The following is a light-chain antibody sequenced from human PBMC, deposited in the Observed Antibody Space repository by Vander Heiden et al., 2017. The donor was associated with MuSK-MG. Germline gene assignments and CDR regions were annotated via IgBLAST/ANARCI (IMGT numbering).Light chain of an antibody. CDR1: SSDVGGHNY. CDR2: DVS. Sequence: QSALTQPASVSGSPGQSLTISCTGTSSDVGGHNYVSWYQQHPGKAPKLMIYDVSNRPSGVSNRFSGSKSGNTASLTISGLQAEDEADYYCSSYTSSSTIVFGGGTKPTVL. CDR3: SSYTSSSTIV. J-gene: IGLJ2*01. V-gene: IGLV2-14*01.